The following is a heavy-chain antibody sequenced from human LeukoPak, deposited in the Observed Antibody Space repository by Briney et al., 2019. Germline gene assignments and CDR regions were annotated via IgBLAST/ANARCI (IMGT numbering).Heavy chain of an antibody. CDR1: GYTFSAYA. J-gene: IGHJ4*02. Sequence: GASVKVSCKASGYTFSAYAINWVRQAPGQGLEWMGWINPNSGGTNYAQKFQGRVTMTRDTSISTAYMELSRLRSDDTAVYYCATGRGWYYFDYWGQGTLVTVSS. D-gene: IGHD6-19*01. V-gene: IGHV1-2*02. CDR3: ATGRGWYYFDY. CDR2: INPNSGGT.